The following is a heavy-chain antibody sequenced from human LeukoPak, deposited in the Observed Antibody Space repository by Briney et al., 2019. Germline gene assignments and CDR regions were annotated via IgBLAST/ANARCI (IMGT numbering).Heavy chain of an antibody. V-gene: IGHV4-30-4*08. J-gene: IGHJ4*02. Sequence: PSQTLSLTCTVSGGSISSGDYYWSWIRQPPGKGLEWIGYIYYSGSTYYNPSLKSRVTISVDTSKNQFSLELSSVTAADTAVYYCARNHYYGSGSYADYWGQGTLVTVSS. CDR2: IYYSGST. CDR1: GGSISSGDYY. D-gene: IGHD3-10*01. CDR3: ARNHYYGSGSYADY.